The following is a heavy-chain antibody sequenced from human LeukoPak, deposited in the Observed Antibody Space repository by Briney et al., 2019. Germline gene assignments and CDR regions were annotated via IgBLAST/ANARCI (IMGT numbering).Heavy chain of an antibody. CDR2: ISASGGST. CDR1: GFTFSSYA. D-gene: IGHD5-12*01. CDR3: AKDPYRASSGLVDY. J-gene: IGHJ4*02. Sequence: GGSLRLSCVASGFTFSSYAMSWVRQAPGKGLEWVSAISASGGSTYYADSVKGRFTISRDNSKNTLYLQMNSLRAEDTAVYYGAKDPYRASSGLVDYWGQGTLVTVSS. V-gene: IGHV3-23*01.